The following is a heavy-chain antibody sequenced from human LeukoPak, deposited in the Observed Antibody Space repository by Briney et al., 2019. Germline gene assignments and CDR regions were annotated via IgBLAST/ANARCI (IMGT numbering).Heavy chain of an antibody. J-gene: IGHJ4*02. Sequence: SETLSLTCTVSGGSLSSYYWSWIRHPPGKGLEWSGYIYYSGSTNYNPSLTSRVSLSLDTSKNHFSLKLSSVTAADTAVYYCAREMRDYDFVLGSYFETWGQRNLVTVSS. D-gene: IGHD3-16*01. CDR2: IYYSGST. CDR1: GGSLSSYY. CDR3: AREMRDYDFVLGSYFET. V-gene: IGHV4-59*01.